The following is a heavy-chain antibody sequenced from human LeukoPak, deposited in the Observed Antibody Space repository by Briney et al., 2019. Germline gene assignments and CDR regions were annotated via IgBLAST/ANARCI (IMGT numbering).Heavy chain of an antibody. Sequence: TGGSLRLSCAASGFTFSDYYMSWIRQAPGKGLEWVSYISSSSSYTNYADSVKGRFTISRDNAKNSLYLQMNSLRAEDTAVYYCARHGGWGSTFDYWGQGTLVTVSS. D-gene: IGHD1-1*01. CDR2: ISSSSSYT. CDR3: ARHGGWGSTFDY. J-gene: IGHJ4*02. V-gene: IGHV3-11*03. CDR1: GFTFSDYY.